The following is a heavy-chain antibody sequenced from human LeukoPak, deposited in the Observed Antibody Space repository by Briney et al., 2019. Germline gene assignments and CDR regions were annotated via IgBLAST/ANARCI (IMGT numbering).Heavy chain of an antibody. CDR3: ARGFSGSYYKAPKDYYYYGMDV. D-gene: IGHD3-10*01. Sequence: SETLSLTCAVYGGSFSGYYWSGIRQPPGKGLEWIGEINHSGSTNYNPSLKSRVTISVDTSKNQFSLKLSSVTAADTAVYYCARGFSGSYYKAPKDYYYYGMDVWGQGTTVTVSS. CDR2: INHSGST. CDR1: GGSFSGYY. V-gene: IGHV4-34*01. J-gene: IGHJ6*02.